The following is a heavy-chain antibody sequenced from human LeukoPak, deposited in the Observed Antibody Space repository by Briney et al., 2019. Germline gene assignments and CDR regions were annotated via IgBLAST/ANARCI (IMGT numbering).Heavy chain of an antibody. CDR1: GGSVSSGSYY. CDR2: IYYSGST. J-gene: IGHJ6*04. Sequence: PSETLSLTCTVSGGSVSSGSYYWSWIRQPPGKGLEWTGYIYYSGSTNYNPSLKGRVTISVDTSKNQLSLKLSSVTAADTAVYYCARDGSAQQHFYPYCYYGMDVWGKGTTVTVSS. CDR3: ARDGSAQQHFYPYCYYGMDV. V-gene: IGHV4-61*01. D-gene: IGHD3-3*02.